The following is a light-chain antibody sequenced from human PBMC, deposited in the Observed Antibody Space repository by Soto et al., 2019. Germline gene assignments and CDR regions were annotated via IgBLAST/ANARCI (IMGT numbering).Light chain of an antibody. CDR2: EVS. V-gene: IGLV2-8*01. Sequence: ALTQPPSASGSPGQSVTFSCTGTSSDVGGYNYVSWYQHHPGKAPKLMIYEVSKRPSGVPDRFSGSKSGNTASLTVSGLQAEDEADFYCSSYAGSNKVLFGGGTKLTVL. CDR1: SSDVGGYNY. J-gene: IGLJ2*01. CDR3: SSYAGSNKVL.